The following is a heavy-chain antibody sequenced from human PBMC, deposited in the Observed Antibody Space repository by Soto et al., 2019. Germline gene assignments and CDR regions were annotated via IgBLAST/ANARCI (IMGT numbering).Heavy chain of an antibody. CDR2: IKPTGGST. Sequence: ASVKVSCKASGYTFTSYYMHWVRQAPGQGLEWMGMIKPTGGSTSYAQKFQGRVTMTTDTSTSTAYMELRSLRSDDTAVYYCARDGGVQARFDPWGQGTLVTFS. J-gene: IGHJ5*02. D-gene: IGHD2-8*02. CDR3: ARDGGVQARFDP. V-gene: IGHV1-46*01. CDR1: GYTFTSYY.